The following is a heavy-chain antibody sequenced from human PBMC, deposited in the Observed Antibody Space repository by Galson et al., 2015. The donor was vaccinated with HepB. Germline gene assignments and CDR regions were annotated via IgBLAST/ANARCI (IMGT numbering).Heavy chain of an antibody. CDR2: ISAYNGNT. Sequence: SVKVSCKASGYTFTSYYMHWVRQAPGQGLEWMGWISAYNGNTNYAQKLQGRVTMTTDTSTSTAYMELRSLRSDDTAVYYCARDEGGQWLVPPPFDYWGQGTLVTVSS. CDR3: ARDEGGQWLVPPPFDY. V-gene: IGHV1-18*04. CDR1: GYTFTSYY. J-gene: IGHJ4*02. D-gene: IGHD6-19*01.